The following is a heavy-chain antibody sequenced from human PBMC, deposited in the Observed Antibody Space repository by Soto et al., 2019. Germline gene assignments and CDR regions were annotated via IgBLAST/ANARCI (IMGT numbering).Heavy chain of an antibody. J-gene: IGHJ4*02. CDR3: ARSRSGAVADSFDS. CDR1: GFTFRRHA. CDR2: VSSDGSAK. Sequence: VHLVESGGGVVQPGRSLRLSCAASGFTFRRHAVYWVRQAPGKGLEWVAVVSSDGSAKYYLDSVKGRFTSSRDNSKNTAFLQLNSLRSEDTAVYYCARSRSGAVADSFDSWGQGTLVTVST. D-gene: IGHD3-10*01. V-gene: IGHV3-30*04.